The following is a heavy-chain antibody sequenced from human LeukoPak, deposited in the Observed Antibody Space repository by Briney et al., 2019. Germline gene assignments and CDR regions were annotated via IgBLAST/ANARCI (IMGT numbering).Heavy chain of an antibody. J-gene: IGHJ4*02. V-gene: IGHV4-39*07. Sequence: SETLSLTCTVSGGSISSSSYYWGWIRQPPGKGLEWIGEINHSGSTNYNPSLKSRVTISVDTSKNQFSLKLSSVTAADTAVYYCARGKRYDYVWGSYRSVVYYFDYWGQGTLVTVSS. CDR3: ARGKRYDYVWGSYRSVVYYFDY. D-gene: IGHD3-16*02. CDR2: INHSGST. CDR1: GGSISSSSYY.